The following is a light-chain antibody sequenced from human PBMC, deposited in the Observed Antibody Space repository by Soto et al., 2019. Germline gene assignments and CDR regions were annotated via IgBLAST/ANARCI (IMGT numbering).Light chain of an antibody. CDR1: QSVSSY. Sequence: DIVLTQSPATLSLSPGERATLSCRASQSVSSYLAWYQQKPGQAPRLLIYDASNRATGIPARFSGSGSGTDFTLTISSLGPEDSAVYYCHQRINWPRPFGQGTKLEIK. CDR2: DAS. J-gene: IGKJ2*01. V-gene: IGKV3-11*01. CDR3: HQRINWPRP.